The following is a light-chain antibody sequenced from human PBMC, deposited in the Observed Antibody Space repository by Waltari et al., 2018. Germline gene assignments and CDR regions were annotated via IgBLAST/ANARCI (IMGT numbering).Light chain of an antibody. Sequence: SALTQPASVSGSPGPSITISCTGPSIAIGTYNFVSWYQEYPGKAPKLIIYEATKRPSGVSDRFSASKSGNTASLTISGLQADDEADYSCCSYAGGTAYVFGTGTRVTVL. CDR2: EAT. CDR3: CSYAGGTAYV. CDR1: SIAIGTYNF. J-gene: IGLJ1*01. V-gene: IGLV2-23*01.